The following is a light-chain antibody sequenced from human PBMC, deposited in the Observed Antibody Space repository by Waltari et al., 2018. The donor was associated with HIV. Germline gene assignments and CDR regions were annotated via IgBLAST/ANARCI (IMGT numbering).Light chain of an antibody. J-gene: IGLJ3*02. Sequence: QSELTQPPSASGTSGQRGSISCSGIRSNPRSTYVYWYQQVPGKAPKLLIYRNNQRPSGVPDRFSGSKSGTSASLAISGLRSDDEADYYCAAWDGSLSVVLFGGGTKLTVL. CDR2: RNN. CDR3: AAWDGSLSVVL. CDR1: RSNPRSTY. V-gene: IGLV1-47*01.